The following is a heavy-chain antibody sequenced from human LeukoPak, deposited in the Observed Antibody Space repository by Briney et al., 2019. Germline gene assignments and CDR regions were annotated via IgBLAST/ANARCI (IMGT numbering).Heavy chain of an antibody. CDR3: ARAAGRWYFDL. CDR2: IYYSGST. J-gene: IGHJ2*01. CDR1: GGSISSYY. V-gene: IGHV4-59*01. Sequence: PSETLSLTCTVSGGSISSYYWSWIRQPPGKGLEWIGYIYYSGSTNYNPSLKSRVTISVDTSKNQFSLKLSSVTAADTAVYYCARAAGRWYFDLWGRGTLVTVSS. D-gene: IGHD1-1*01.